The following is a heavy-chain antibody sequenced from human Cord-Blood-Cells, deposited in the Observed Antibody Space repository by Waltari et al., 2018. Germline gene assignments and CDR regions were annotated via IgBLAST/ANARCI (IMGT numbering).Heavy chain of an antibody. CDR3: AGALRDEWSGYYGL. CDR2: IIPIFGTA. CDR1: GGTFSSYA. D-gene: IGHD3-3*01. Sequence: QVQLVQSGAEVKKPGSSVKVSCKASGGTFSSYAISWVRQAPGQGLEWMGGIIPIFGTANYAQKFQGRVTITADQSTRKTYLGPRRLKSEETAVDYCAGALRDEWSGYYGLWGQGTLVTGSS. J-gene: IGHJ4*02. V-gene: IGHV1-69*01.